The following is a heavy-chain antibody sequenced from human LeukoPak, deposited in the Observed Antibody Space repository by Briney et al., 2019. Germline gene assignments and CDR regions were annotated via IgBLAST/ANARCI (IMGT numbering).Heavy chain of an antibody. D-gene: IGHD2-2*01. V-gene: IGHV4-59*01. J-gene: IGHJ5*02. CDR1: GGSISSYY. Sequence: PETLSLTCTVSGGSISSYYWSWIRQPPGKGLEWIGYIYYSGSTNYNPSLKSRVTISVDTSKNQFSLKLSSVTAADTAVYSCATQPSYCSSTSCSLEGFDPWGQGTLVTVSS. CDR2: IYYSGST. CDR3: ATQPSYCSSTSCSLEGFDP.